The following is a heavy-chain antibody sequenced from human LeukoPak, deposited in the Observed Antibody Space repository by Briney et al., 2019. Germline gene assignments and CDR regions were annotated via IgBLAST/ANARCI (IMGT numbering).Heavy chain of an antibody. Sequence: SQTLSLTCTVSGGSISSGSYYWSWIRQPAGKGLEWIGRIYYSGNTYYNASLKSRVTISVDTSKNQFSLKLSSVTAADTAVYYCARESHSSGAPDYWGQGTLVTVSS. CDR1: GGSISSGSYY. D-gene: IGHD6-19*01. CDR2: IYYSGNT. J-gene: IGHJ4*02. V-gene: IGHV4-61*02. CDR3: ARESHSSGAPDY.